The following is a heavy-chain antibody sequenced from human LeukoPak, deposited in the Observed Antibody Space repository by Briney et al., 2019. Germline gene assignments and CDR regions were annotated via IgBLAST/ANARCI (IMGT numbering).Heavy chain of an antibody. D-gene: IGHD5-24*01. CDR3: APGWLQFDY. CDR2: ISYDGSNK. CDR1: GFTFSSYA. Sequence: GRPLRLSCAASGFTFSSYAMHWVRQAPGKGLEWVAVISYDGSNKYYADSVKGRFTISRDNSKNTLYLQMNSLRAEDTAVYYCAPGWLQFDYWGQGTLVTVSS. J-gene: IGHJ4*02. V-gene: IGHV3-30-3*01.